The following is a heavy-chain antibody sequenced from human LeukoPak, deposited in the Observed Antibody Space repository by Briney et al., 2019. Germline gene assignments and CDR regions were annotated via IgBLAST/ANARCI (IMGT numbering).Heavy chain of an antibody. V-gene: IGHV3-30-3*01. CDR3: AKEYAGSHYYYYYMDV. J-gene: IGHJ6*03. Sequence: GGSLRLSCAASGFTFSSYAMHWVRQAPGKGLEWVAVISYDGSNKYYADSVKGRLTISRDNSKKTLYLQMNSLTVDDTAVYYCAKEYAGSHYYYYYMDVWGKGTTVTVSS. CDR1: GFTFSSYA. CDR2: ISYDGSNK.